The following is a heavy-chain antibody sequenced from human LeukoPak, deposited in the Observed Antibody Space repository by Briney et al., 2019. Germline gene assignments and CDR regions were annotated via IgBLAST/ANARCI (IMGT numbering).Heavy chain of an antibody. Sequence: ASVNVSFTASGCTFTLYAIHWVRPAPGQRLEWMGWISAGNGNTKYSQNFQGRVTFISNTSATTAFMELSSLRSEDAAVYYCARDSGSGNNDYWGQGTLVTVSS. J-gene: IGHJ4*02. CDR2: ISAGNGNT. CDR1: GCTFTLYA. D-gene: IGHD1-26*01. CDR3: ARDSGSGNNDY. V-gene: IGHV1-3*01.